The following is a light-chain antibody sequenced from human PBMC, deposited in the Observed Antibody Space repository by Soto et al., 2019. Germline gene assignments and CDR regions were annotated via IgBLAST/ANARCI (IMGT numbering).Light chain of an antibody. V-gene: IGLV2-14*01. Sequence: QSALTQPASMSGSPGQSIIISCTGTSSDIGRYNFVSWYQHHPGKAPKLIIYEATKRPSGVSYRFSGSKSGNTASLTISGLQAEDEADYYCTSYTITSPYVFGTGTKVTVL. CDR1: SSDIGRYNF. CDR3: TSYTITSPYV. CDR2: EAT. J-gene: IGLJ1*01.